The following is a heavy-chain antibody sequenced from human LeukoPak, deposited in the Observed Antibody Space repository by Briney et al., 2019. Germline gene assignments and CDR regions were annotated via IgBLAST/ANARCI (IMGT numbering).Heavy chain of an antibody. CDR3: ARTPNYDILTGYYKGDFDY. J-gene: IGHJ4*02. CDR2: INHSGST. CDR1: GGSFSGYY. Sequence: SETLSLTCAVYGGSFSGYYWSWIRQPPGKGLEWIGEINHSGSTNYNPSLKSRVTISVDTSKNQFSLKLSSVTAADTAVYYCARTPNYDILTGYYKGDFDYWGQGTLVTVSS. D-gene: IGHD3-9*01. V-gene: IGHV4-34*01.